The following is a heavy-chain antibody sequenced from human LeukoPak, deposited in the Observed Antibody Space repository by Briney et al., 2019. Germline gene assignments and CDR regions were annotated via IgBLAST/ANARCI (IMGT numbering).Heavy chain of an antibody. Sequence: GGSLRLSCAASGFTFSSYWMSWVRQAPGKGLEWVANIKQDGSEKYYVDSVKGRFTISRDNAKNSLYLQMNSLRAEDTAVYHCARGRGFWSGYPYGMDVWGQGTTVTVSS. J-gene: IGHJ6*02. CDR2: IKQDGSEK. V-gene: IGHV3-7*01. CDR1: GFTFSSYW. D-gene: IGHD3-3*01. CDR3: ARGRGFWSGYPYGMDV.